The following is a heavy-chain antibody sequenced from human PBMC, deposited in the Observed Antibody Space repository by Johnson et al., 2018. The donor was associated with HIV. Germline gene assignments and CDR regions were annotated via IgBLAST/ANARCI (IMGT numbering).Heavy chain of an antibody. CDR3: AKDMADTAMAFDI. CDR1: GFSFDDYS. D-gene: IGHD5-18*01. CDR2: LSWDGCSA. J-gene: IGHJ3*02. V-gene: IGHV3-43*01. Sequence: VQLVESGGVVVQPGGSLRLSCAASGFSFDDYSMHWVRLAPGKGLEWVSLLSWDGCSAYYADYVKVRITISRDNSKKSLYLQMNSLSTEDTSLYYCAKDMADTAMAFDIWGQGTMVTVSS.